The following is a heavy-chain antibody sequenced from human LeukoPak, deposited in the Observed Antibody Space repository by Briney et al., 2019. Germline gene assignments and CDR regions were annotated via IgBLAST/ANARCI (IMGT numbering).Heavy chain of an antibody. Sequence: GGSLRLSCTASGFTFSSYGMHWVRQAPGKGLEWVAVISYDGSNKYYADSVKGRFTIPRDNAKNSLYLQMNSLRAEDTAVYYWASGGLTLIDYWGQGTLVTVSS. V-gene: IGHV3-30*03. J-gene: IGHJ4*02. D-gene: IGHD3-16*01. CDR1: GFTFSSYG. CDR2: ISYDGSNK. CDR3: ASGGLTLIDY.